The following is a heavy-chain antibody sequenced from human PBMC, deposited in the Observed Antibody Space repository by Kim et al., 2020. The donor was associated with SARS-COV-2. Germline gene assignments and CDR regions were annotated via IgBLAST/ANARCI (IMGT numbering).Heavy chain of an antibody. CDR1: GYTLTELS. J-gene: IGHJ4*02. D-gene: IGHD3-3*01. CDR2: FDPEDGET. V-gene: IGHV1-24*01. CDR3: ATGHYPLRFLEWFQIDY. Sequence: ASVKVSCKVSGYTLTELSMHWVRQAPGKGLEWMGGFDPEDGETIYAQKFQGRVTMTEDTSTDTAYMELSSLRSEDTAVYYCATGHYPLRFLEWFQIDYWGQGTLVTVSS.